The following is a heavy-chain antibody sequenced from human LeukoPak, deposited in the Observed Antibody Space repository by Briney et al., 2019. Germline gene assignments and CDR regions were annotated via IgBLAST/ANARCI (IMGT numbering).Heavy chain of an antibody. CDR1: GFTFTTYG. CDR2: ISSSGSTI. J-gene: IGHJ4*02. V-gene: IGHV3-48*04. D-gene: IGHD2-15*01. Sequence: GGSLRLSCAASGFTFTTYGVHWVRQAPGKGLEWVSYISSSGSTIYYADSVKGRFTISRDDAKNSLYLQMNSLRAEDTAVYYCARGEVAATPYFDYWGQGTLVTVSS. CDR3: ARGEVAATPYFDY.